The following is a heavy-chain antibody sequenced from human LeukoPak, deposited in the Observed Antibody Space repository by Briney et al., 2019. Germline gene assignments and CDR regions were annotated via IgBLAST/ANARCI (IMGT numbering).Heavy chain of an antibody. CDR3: ARGPSTYYYDSSVGAFDI. D-gene: IGHD3-22*01. Sequence: PGGSLRLSCAASGFTFSSYDRHWVRQATGRGLEWVSAIGTAGDTYYPGSVKGRFTISRENAKNSLYLQMNSLRAGDTAVYYCARGPSTYYYDSSVGAFDIWGQGTMVTVSS. CDR2: IGTAGDT. V-gene: IGHV3-13*01. CDR1: GFTFSSYD. J-gene: IGHJ3*02.